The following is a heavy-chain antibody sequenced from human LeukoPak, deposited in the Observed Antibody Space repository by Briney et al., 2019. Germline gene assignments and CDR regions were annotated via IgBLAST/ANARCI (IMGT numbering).Heavy chain of an antibody. CDR3: ARDLGNGYTAGYFDY. J-gene: IGHJ4*02. Sequence: GASVKVFCKASGYTFTGYYIHWVRQAPGQGLEWMGWINPNSGGTNYAQKFQGRVTMTRDTSISTAYMELSRLRSNDTAVYYCARDLGNGYTAGYFDYWGQGTLVTVSS. V-gene: IGHV1-2*02. D-gene: IGHD5-24*01. CDR1: GYTFTGYY. CDR2: INPNSGGT.